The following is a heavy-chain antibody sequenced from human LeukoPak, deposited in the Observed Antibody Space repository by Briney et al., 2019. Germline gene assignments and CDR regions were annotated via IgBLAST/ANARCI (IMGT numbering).Heavy chain of an antibody. CDR3: ARDPIGRFLEWLGFDP. CDR2: IYTSGST. Sequence: SETLSLTCAVYGGSFSGYYWSWIRQPAGKGLEWIGRIYTSGSTNYNPSLKSRVTISVDTSKNQFSLKLSSVTAADTAVYYCARDPIGRFLEWLGFDPWGQGTLVTVSS. CDR1: GGSFSGYY. V-gene: IGHV4-4*07. J-gene: IGHJ5*02. D-gene: IGHD3-3*01.